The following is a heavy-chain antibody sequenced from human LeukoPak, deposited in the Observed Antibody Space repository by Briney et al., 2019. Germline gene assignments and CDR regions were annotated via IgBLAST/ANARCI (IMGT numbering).Heavy chain of an antibody. CDR3: ARGYCSSTSCSHYYYYYMDV. D-gene: IGHD2-2*01. V-gene: IGHV1-2*02. Sequence: ASVKVSCKASGYTFTGYYMHWVRQAPGQGLEWMGWINPNSGGTNYAQKFQGRVTMTRDTSISTAYMELSRLRSDDTAVYYCARGYCSSTSCSHYYYYYMDVWGKGTTVTVSS. CDR1: GYTFTGYY. CDR2: INPNSGGT. J-gene: IGHJ6*03.